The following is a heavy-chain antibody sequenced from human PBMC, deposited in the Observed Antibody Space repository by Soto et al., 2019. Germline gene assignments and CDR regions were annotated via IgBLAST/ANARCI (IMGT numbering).Heavy chain of an antibody. CDR1: GFTFSSYG. J-gene: IGHJ1*01. CDR3: ANGDRIAAAAGDGYFQH. CDR2: ISYDGSNK. D-gene: IGHD6-13*01. Sequence: GGSLRLSCAASGFTFSSYGMHWVRQAPGKGLEWVAVISYDGSNKYYADSVKGRFTISRDNSKNTLYLQMNSLRAEDTAVYYCANGDRIAAAAGDGYFQHWGQGTLVTVSS. V-gene: IGHV3-30*18.